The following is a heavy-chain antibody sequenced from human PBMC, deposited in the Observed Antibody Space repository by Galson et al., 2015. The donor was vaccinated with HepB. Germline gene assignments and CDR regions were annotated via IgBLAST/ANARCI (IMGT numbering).Heavy chain of an antibody. Sequence: RLSCAASGFTFSSYWMNWVRPAPGKGLEWVAHINQDGSSKYYVDSVKGRFTISRENAKDTVFLRLESLGDADTAVYFCSRRVSLVRGIITKPDYYYGMDVWGQGTTVTVAS. J-gene: IGHJ6*02. CDR2: INQDGSSK. CDR1: GFTFSSYW. CDR3: SRRVSLVRGIITKPDYYYGMDV. V-gene: IGHV3-7*03. D-gene: IGHD3-10*01.